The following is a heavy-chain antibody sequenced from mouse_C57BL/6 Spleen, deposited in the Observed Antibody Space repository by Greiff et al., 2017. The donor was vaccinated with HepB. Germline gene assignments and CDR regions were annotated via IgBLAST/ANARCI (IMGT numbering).Heavy chain of an antibody. CDR1: GYTFTSYW. D-gene: IGHD2-3*01. Sequence: QVQLQQPGAELVKPGASVKLSCKASGYTFTSYWMQWVKQRPGQGLEWIGEIDPSDSYTNYNQKFKGKATLTVDTSSSTAYMQLSSLTSEDSAVYYCTRSLYDGYYYYAMDYWGQGTSVTVSS. CDR3: TRSLYDGYYYYAMDY. J-gene: IGHJ4*01. CDR2: IDPSDSYT. V-gene: IGHV1-50*01.